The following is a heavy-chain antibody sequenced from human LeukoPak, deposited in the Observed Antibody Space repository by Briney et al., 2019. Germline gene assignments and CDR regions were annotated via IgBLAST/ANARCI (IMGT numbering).Heavy chain of an antibody. CDR1: AYTFTNYG. V-gene: IGHV1-18*01. Sequence: ASVKVSCKTSAYTFTNYGISWVRQAPGQGLEWMGWISAYSDNTNYAQKFQGRVTMTSDTSTSTAYMELRSLISDDTAVYYCARDCIGCHGFDYWGQGTLVTVSS. J-gene: IGHJ4*02. D-gene: IGHD2-15*01. CDR3: ARDCIGCHGFDY. CDR2: ISAYSDNT.